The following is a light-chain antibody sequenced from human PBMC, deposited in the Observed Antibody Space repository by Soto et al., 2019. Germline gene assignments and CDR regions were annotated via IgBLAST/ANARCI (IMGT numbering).Light chain of an antibody. CDR1: QSVSSSY. Sequence: EIVLTQSPGTLSLSPGERATLSCRASQSVSSSYLAWYQQKPGQAPRLLIYGASSRATGIPARFSGSGSGTEFTLTISSLQSEDFAVYYCQQYHHWPPITFGQGTRLEI. CDR2: GAS. V-gene: IGKV3-20*01. J-gene: IGKJ5*01. CDR3: QQYHHWPPIT.